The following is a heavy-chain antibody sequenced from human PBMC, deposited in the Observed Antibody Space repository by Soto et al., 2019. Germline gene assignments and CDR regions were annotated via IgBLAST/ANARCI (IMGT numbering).Heavy chain of an antibody. Sequence: QVQLQESGPGLVKPSQTLSLTCNVSGGPINSPDYYWTWIRQSPGKGLEWIGYLYFNGGTQYNPSHRNPSSMSLDTSKKHFSLKMRSVTGADTAVYYCARGISKYSSWYEPHTWFDAWGQGALVTVSS. D-gene: IGHD6-13*01. CDR3: ARGISKYSSWYEPHTWFDA. CDR2: LYFNGGT. V-gene: IGHV4-30-4*01. CDR1: GGPINSPDYY. J-gene: IGHJ5*02.